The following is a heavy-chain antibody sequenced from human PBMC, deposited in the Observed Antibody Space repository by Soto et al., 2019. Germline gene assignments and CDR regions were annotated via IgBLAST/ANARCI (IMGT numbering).Heavy chain of an antibody. J-gene: IGHJ5*02. V-gene: IGHV1-46*01. CDR2: INPSGGST. D-gene: IGHD1-26*01. CDR1: GYTFSNYY. Sequence: QVQLVQSGAEVKKPGASVTVSCKTSGYTFSNYYIYWVRQAPGQGLEWVAVINPSGGSTVYAQKFQGRVTVTGDTSPSTVYMELSSLRSEDTAVYFWARNPVGLNGDQWGQATLVTVSS. CDR3: ARNPVGLNGDQ.